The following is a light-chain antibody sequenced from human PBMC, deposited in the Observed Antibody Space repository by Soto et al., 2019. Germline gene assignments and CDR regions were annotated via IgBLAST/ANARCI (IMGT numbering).Light chain of an antibody. CDR1: RSNIGSNT. V-gene: IGLV1-44*01. Sequence: QSALTQPPSVSGTPGQRVTGSCSGGRSNIGSNTVHWYQQLPGAAPKLLIYRDNQRPSGVPDRFAASKSGTSASLAISGLQSEDEGDYYCAAWDDSHNVRYVFGTGTKVTV. CDR2: RDN. J-gene: IGLJ1*01. CDR3: AAWDDSHNVRYV.